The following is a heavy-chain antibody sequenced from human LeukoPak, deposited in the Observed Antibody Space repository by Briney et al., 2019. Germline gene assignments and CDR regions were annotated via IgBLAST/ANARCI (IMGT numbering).Heavy chain of an antibody. D-gene: IGHD4-23*01. CDR2: IIPIFGTA. Sequence: ASVTVSCTASGGTFSSYAISWVRQAPGQGLEWMGGIIPIFGTANYAQKFQGRVTITADESTSTAYMELSSLRSEDTAVYYCATHSVAPDAFDIRGQGTMVTVSS. J-gene: IGHJ3*02. V-gene: IGHV1-69*13. CDR1: GGTFSSYA. CDR3: ATHSVAPDAFDI.